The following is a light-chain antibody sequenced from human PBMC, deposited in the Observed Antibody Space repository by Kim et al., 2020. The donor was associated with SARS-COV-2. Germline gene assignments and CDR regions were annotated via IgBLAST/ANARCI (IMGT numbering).Light chain of an antibody. Sequence: GQSITITCTGTRSDVGSYNLVSWYQQHPGKAPKLRIYEVSKRPSGVSNRFSGSKSGNTASLTISGLQAEDEADYYCCSYAGSSTFVFGTGTKVTVL. V-gene: IGLV2-23*02. CDR3: CSYAGSSTFV. CDR1: RSDVGSYNL. J-gene: IGLJ1*01. CDR2: EVS.